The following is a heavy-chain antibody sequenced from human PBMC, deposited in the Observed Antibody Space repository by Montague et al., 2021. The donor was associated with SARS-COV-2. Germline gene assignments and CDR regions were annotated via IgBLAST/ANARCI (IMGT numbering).Heavy chain of an antibody. CDR3: ARGAPGY. CDR2: INYGGRT. Sequence: SETLSLTCAVYGGSFSDYHWTWIRQSPGEGLEWIGLINYGGRTKYNPSLKSRVTISIDTSKNQFSLKLTSVTAADTAVYYCARGAPGYWGQGTLVTVSS. D-gene: IGHD1-1*01. J-gene: IGHJ4*02. CDR1: GGSFSDYH. V-gene: IGHV4-34*01.